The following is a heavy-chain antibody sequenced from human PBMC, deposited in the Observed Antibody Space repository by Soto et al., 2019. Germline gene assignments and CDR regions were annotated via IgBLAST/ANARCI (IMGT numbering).Heavy chain of an antibody. CDR3: ASQVRATTCFDY. J-gene: IGHJ4*02. V-gene: IGHV4-34*01. D-gene: IGHD2-2*01. CDR1: GGSFSGYY. CDR2: INHSGST. Sequence: PSETLSLTCAVYGGSFSGYYWSWIRQPPGKGLEWIGEINHSGSTNYNPSLKSRVTISVDTSKNQFSLKLSSVTAADTAVYFCASQVRATTCFDYWGQGTLVTVSS.